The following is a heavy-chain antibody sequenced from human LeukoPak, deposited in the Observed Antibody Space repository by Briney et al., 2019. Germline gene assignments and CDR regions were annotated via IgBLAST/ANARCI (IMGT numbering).Heavy chain of an antibody. CDR3: VKERGPFDAFDI. V-gene: IGHV3-33*06. J-gene: IGHJ3*02. Sequence: PGGSLRLSCAATGFTFSTYGMHWVRQAPGKGLEWVAVIWSDGNNKFYADSVKGRFTFSRDSSRNTLSLQMNSLRAEDTAVYYCVKERGPFDAFDIWGQGTMVTVSS. CDR2: IWSDGNNK. CDR1: GFTFSTYG.